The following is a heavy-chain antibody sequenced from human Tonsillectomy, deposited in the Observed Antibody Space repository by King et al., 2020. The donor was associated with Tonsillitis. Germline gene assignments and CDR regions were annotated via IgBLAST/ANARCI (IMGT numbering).Heavy chain of an antibody. Sequence: VQLVESGGGLVKPGGSLRLSCAASGFTFSNAWMSWVRQAPGKGLEWVGRIKSKTDGGTTDYAAPVKGRFTISRDDSKNTLYLQMNSLKTEDTAVYFCTTSTPIVVAPAVPGVFHHGGRDPLVPVSS. D-gene: IGHD2-2*01. CDR2: IKSKTDGGTT. CDR1: GFTFSNAW. J-gene: IGHJ1*01. CDR3: TTSTPIVVAPAVPGVFHH. V-gene: IGHV3-15*01.